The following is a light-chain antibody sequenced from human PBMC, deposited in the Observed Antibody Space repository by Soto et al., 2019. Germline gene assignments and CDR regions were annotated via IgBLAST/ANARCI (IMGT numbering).Light chain of an antibody. CDR2: GAS. Sequence: EIVMTQSPATLSVSPGERATLSCRASQSVNSNLAWYKQNPGQAPRLLIYGASTRAPGIPARFSGSGSGTEFTLTISSLQSEDFAVYYCQQCNNWPLTFGQGTKVEIK. J-gene: IGKJ1*01. CDR1: QSVNSN. V-gene: IGKV3-15*01. CDR3: QQCNNWPLT.